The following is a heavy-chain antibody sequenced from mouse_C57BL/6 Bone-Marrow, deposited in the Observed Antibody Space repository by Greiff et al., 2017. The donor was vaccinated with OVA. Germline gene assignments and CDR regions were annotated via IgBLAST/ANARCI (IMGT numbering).Heavy chain of an antibody. Sequence: EVQLQQSGPELVKPGASVKISCKASGYTFTDYYMNWVKQSHGKSLEWIGDINPNNGGTSYNQKFKGKATLTVDKSSSTAYMELRSLTSEDSAVYYCRSYWYFDVWGTGTTVTVSS. CDR2: INPNNGGT. CDR3: RSYWYFDV. J-gene: IGHJ1*03. V-gene: IGHV1-26*01. CDR1: GYTFTDYY.